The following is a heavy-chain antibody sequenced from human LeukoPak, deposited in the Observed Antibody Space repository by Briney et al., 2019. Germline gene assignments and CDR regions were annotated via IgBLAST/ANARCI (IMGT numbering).Heavy chain of an antibody. J-gene: IGHJ4*02. CDR1: GFTFSNNA. CDR2: ISNDGNNK. V-gene: IGHV3-30-3*01. Sequence: GRSLRLSCAASGFTFSNNAMHWVRQAPGKGLEWVAVISNDGNNKYYADSVKGRFTISRDNSKNTLYLQMNSLRAEDTALYYCARDYSGNYYKGFDYWGQGTLVTVSS. D-gene: IGHD1-26*01. CDR3: ARDYSGNYYKGFDY.